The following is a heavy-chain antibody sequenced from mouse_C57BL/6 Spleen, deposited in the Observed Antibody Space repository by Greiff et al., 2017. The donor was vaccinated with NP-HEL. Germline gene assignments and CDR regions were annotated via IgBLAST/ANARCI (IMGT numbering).Heavy chain of an antibody. D-gene: IGHD2-3*01. V-gene: IGHV1-80*01. CDR1: GYAFSSYW. Sequence: QVQLKESGAELVKPGASVKISCKASGYAFSSYWMNWVKQRPGKGLEWIGQIYPGDGDTNYNGKFKGKATLTADKSSSTAYMQLSSLTSEDSAVYFCARNDGYYLAWFAYWGQGTLVTVSA. CDR2: IYPGDGDT. J-gene: IGHJ3*01. CDR3: ARNDGYYLAWFAY.